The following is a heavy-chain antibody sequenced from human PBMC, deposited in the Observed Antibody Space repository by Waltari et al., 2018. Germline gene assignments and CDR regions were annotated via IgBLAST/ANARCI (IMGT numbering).Heavy chain of an antibody. CDR1: GYTFTDYY. D-gene: IGHD6-19*01. J-gene: IGHJ5*02. Sequence: EVQLVQSGAEVKKPGATVKISCKASGYTFTDYYMHWVQQAPGKGLEWMGRVDPEEGETIYAEKFQGRVTITADTSTDTAYMELSSLRSEDTAVYYCATGAQIAVAGTGGWFDPWGQGTLVTVSS. CDR2: VDPEEGET. V-gene: IGHV1-69-2*01. CDR3: ATGAQIAVAGTGGWFDP.